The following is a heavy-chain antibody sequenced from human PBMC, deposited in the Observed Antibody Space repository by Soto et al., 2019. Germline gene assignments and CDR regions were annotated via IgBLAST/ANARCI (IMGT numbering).Heavy chain of an antibody. D-gene: IGHD3-9*01. Sequence: QLQLQESGPGLVKPSETLSLTCTVSGGSISSSSYYWGWIRQPPGKGLEWIGSIYYSGSTYYNPSLKSRVTISVDTSKHQFSLKLSSVTAADTAVYYCARQRLNTIFWLNWFDPWGQGTLVTVSS. CDR3: ARQRLNTIFWLNWFDP. CDR1: GGSISSSSYY. J-gene: IGHJ5*02. CDR2: IYYSGST. V-gene: IGHV4-39*01.